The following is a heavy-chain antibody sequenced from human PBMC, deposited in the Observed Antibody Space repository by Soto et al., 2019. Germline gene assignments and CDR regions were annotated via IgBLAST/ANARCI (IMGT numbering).Heavy chain of an antibody. CDR3: ANHIGFCSGDRCYRGFDC. CDR2: TNDSGST. Sequence: QVQLQQWGAGLLKPSETLSLTCAVSGASLSGYYRSWIRQPPGKGLEWIGETNDSGSTSYNPSLKSRVTISEDTSKNQFSQKLTSMTAGHTAVYYRANHIGFCSGDRCYRGFDCWGQGTLVTVFS. J-gene: IGHJ4*02. V-gene: IGHV4-34*01. CDR1: GASLSGYY. D-gene: IGHD2-15*01.